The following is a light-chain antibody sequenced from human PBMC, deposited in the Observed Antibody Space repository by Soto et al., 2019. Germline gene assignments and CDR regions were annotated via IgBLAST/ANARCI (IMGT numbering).Light chain of an antibody. V-gene: IGKV1-39*01. CDR1: QTISNF. Sequence: DIQMTQSPSSLSASVGDRVTITCRASQTISNFLNWYQQKPGKAPNLLIYTASSFHIGVPSRFSGSGSGTDFTLTITSLQPEDFATYYCQQSYSTLRTFGQGTRVETK. J-gene: IGKJ1*01. CDR2: TAS. CDR3: QQSYSTLRT.